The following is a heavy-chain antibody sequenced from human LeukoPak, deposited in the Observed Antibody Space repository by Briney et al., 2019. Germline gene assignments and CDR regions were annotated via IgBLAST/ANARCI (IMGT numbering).Heavy chain of an antibody. CDR1: GFTFSSYG. J-gene: IGHJ6*02. CDR3: AKDPRYYDPSYYYYGMDV. CDR2: ISYDGSNK. D-gene: IGHD3-3*01. V-gene: IGHV3-30*18. Sequence: GGSLRLPCAASGFTFSSYGMHWVRQAPGKGLEWVAVISYDGSNKYYADSVKGRFNISRDNSKNTLYLQMNSLRAEDTAVYYCAKDPRYYDPSYYYYGMDVWGQGTTVTVSS.